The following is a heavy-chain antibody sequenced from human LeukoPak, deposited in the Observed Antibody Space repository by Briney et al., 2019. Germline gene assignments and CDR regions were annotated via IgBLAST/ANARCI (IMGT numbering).Heavy chain of an antibody. J-gene: IGHJ4*02. CDR3: ARGERWLQFDY. V-gene: IGHV3-53*01. CDR2: IYSGGST. CDR1: GFTVSSNY. Sequence: GGSLRLSCAASGFTVSSNYMSWDRQAPGKGLEWVSVIYSGGSTYYADSVKGRFTISRDNSKNTLYLQMNSLRAEDTAVYYCARGERWLQFDYWGQGTLVTVSS. D-gene: IGHD5-24*01.